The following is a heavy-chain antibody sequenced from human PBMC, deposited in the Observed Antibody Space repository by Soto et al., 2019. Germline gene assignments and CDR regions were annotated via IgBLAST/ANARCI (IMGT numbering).Heavy chain of an antibody. V-gene: IGHV3-30*18. J-gene: IGHJ4*02. D-gene: IGHD3-22*01. CDR1: GFTFSSYG. Sequence: GGSLRLSCAASGFTFSSYGVLWVRQAPGKGLEWVALISYDGSNKYYADSVKGRFTISRDNSKNTLYQQMNSLRAEDTVVYYCAKDTYYHDSSGYYVFDYWGQGTLVTVS. CDR3: AKDTYYHDSSGYYVFDY. CDR2: ISYDGSNK.